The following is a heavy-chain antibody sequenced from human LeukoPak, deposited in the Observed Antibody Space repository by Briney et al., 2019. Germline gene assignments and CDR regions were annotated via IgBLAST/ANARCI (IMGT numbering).Heavy chain of an antibody. V-gene: IGHV4-61*02. CDR1: GGSISSGSYY. D-gene: IGHD6-19*01. Sequence: SQTLSLTCTVSGGSISSGSYYWSWIRQPAGKGLEWIGRIYTSGSTNYNPSLKSRVTISVDTSKNQFSLKLGSVTAADTAVYYCARGLAPRFTFDYWGQGTLVTVSS. CDR2: IYTSGST. CDR3: ARGLAPRFTFDY. J-gene: IGHJ4*02.